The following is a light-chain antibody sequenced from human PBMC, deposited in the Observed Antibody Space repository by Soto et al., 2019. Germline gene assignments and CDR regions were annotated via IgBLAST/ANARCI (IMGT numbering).Light chain of an antibody. CDR3: SSYTSSSTLVV. V-gene: IGLV2-14*01. Sequence: QSVLTQPASVSVSPGQSITISCTGTSSDVGGYNYVSWYQQHPGKAPKLMIYEVSNRPSGVSNRFSGSKSGNTASLTISGLQAEDEADYYCSSYTSSSTLVVLGGGTKLTVL. CDR1: SSDVGGYNY. CDR2: EVS. J-gene: IGLJ2*01.